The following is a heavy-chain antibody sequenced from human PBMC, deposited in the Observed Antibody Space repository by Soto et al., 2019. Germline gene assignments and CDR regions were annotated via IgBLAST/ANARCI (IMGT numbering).Heavy chain of an antibody. V-gene: IGHV3-53*01. CDR3: ARHDWLDP. Sequence: EVQLVESGGGLFKPGGSRRLSCAASGFTVSDDSMIWVRKAPGKGLEWVSLFYNTGFIHYADSVKGRFTISRDNSKNTLYLQMNSLRAEDTAVYFCARHDWLDPWGQGTLVTVSS. CDR1: GFTVSDDS. J-gene: IGHJ5*02. CDR2: FYNTGFI.